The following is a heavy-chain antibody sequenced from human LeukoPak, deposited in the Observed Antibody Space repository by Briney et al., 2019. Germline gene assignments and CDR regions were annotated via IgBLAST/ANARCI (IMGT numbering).Heavy chain of an antibody. V-gene: IGHV4-59*01. CDR2: IYYSGST. D-gene: IGHD6-19*01. CDR3: ARVDDSGWYVLDY. Sequence: SETLSLTCTVSGGSISSYYWRWIRQPPGKGLEWIGYIYYSGSTNYNPSLKSRVTISVDTSKNQFSLKLSSVTAADTAVYYCARVDDSGWYVLDYWGQGTLVTVSS. J-gene: IGHJ4*02. CDR1: GGSISSYY.